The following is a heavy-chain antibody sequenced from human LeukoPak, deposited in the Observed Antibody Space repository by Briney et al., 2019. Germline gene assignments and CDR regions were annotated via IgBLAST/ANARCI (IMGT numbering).Heavy chain of an antibody. V-gene: IGHV4-34*01. CDR1: GGSFSVYY. Sequence: PSETLSLTCAVYGGSFSVYYWSWIRHPPGKGLEWIGEINHSGSTNYNPSLKSRVTISVDTSKNQFSLKLSSVTAADTAVYYFARHVGYGSGSYLGYYYYYMDVWGKGTTVTISS. CDR3: ARHVGYGSGSYLGYYYYYMDV. J-gene: IGHJ6*03. CDR2: INHSGST. D-gene: IGHD3-10*01.